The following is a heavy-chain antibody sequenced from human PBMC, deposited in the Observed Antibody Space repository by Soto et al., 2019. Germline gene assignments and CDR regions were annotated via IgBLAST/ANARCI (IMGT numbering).Heavy chain of an antibody. CDR2: ISASGGST. J-gene: IGHJ4*02. V-gene: IGHV3-23*01. D-gene: IGHD2-8*02. Sequence: EVQLLDSGGGLVQPGGSLSLSCVASGFTSSSCAMRWVRQAPGKGLEWVSGISASGGSTYYADSVKGRFTIARHNSKNTLYLQMNRPRAEDAAVYCCATPGLGTGRYVVAVWGQGNLVSVSS. CDR1: GFTSSSCA. CDR3: ATPGLGTGRYVVAV.